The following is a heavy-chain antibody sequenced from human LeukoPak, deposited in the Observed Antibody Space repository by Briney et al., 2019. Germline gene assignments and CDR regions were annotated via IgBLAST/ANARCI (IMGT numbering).Heavy chain of an antibody. CDR3: ARAFGMIDPGAFDP. D-gene: IGHD3-22*01. CDR2: INSGGNA. Sequence: GGPLRLSCAASGFTVSSNYMNWVRQAPRKGLEWVSVINSGGNAYYAASVKGRFTISRDNSKNMLYLQMNSLRADDTAVYYCARAFGMIDPGAFDPWGQGTLVTVSS. CDR1: GFTVSSNY. J-gene: IGHJ5*02. V-gene: IGHV3-53*01.